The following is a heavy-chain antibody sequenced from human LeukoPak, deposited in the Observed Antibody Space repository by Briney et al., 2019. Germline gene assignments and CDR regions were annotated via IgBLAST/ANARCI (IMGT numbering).Heavy chain of an antibody. CDR1: GGSISSGGYY. J-gene: IGHJ4*02. V-gene: IGHV4-30-2*05. Sequence: PSETLSLTCTVSGGSISSGGYYWSWIRQPPGKGLEWIGYIYHSGSTYYNPSLKSRVTISVDTSKNQFSLKLSSVTAADTAVYYCARARITGTTPFDYWGQGTLVTVSS. CDR2: IYHSGST. D-gene: IGHD1-7*01. CDR3: ARARITGTTPFDY.